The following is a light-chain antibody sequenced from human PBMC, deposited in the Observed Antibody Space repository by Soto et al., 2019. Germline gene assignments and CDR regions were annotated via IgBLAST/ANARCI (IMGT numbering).Light chain of an antibody. V-gene: IGKV1-5*01. J-gene: IGKJ1*01. Sequence: DIQMTQSPSTLSASVGDRVTITCRASQSISSWLAWYQQKPGKAPKFLIYDASNLESGVPSRFSGSGSGTEFTPTISSLQPDDFATYYCQQYSSYWTFGQGTKVDIK. CDR2: DAS. CDR3: QQYSSYWT. CDR1: QSISSW.